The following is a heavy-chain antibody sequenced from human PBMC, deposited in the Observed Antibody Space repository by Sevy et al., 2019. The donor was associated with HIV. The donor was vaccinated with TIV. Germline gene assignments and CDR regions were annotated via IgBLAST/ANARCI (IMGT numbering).Heavy chain of an antibody. V-gene: IGHV2-5*01. CDR1: GFSLSTTGEG. CDR3: SHRGGVHYYDSSGYYTRAEYFQH. Sequence: SGPTLVNPTQTLTLTCTFSGFSLSTTGEGVGWIRQPPGKALEWLALIYWNDDQRYSPSLKSRLTIPKDTSKNQVVLTMTNMDPVDTATNYCSHRGGVHYYDSSGYYTRAEYFQHWGQGALVTVSS. CDR2: IYWNDDQ. J-gene: IGHJ1*01. D-gene: IGHD3-22*01.